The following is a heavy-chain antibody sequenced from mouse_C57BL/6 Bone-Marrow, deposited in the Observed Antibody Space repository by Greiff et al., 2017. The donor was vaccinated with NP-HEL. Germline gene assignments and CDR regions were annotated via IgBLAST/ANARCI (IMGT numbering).Heavy chain of an antibody. CDR3: AKAQAYFDY. J-gene: IGHJ2*01. V-gene: IGHV1-82*01. CDR2: IYPGDGDT. Sequence: VHLVESGPELVKPGASVKISCKASGYAFSSSWMNWVKQRPGKGLEWIGRIYPGDGDTNYNGKFKGKATLTADKSSSTAYMQLSSLTSEDSAVYFCAKAQAYFDYWGQGTTLTVSS. CDR1: GYAFSSSW. D-gene: IGHD3-2*02.